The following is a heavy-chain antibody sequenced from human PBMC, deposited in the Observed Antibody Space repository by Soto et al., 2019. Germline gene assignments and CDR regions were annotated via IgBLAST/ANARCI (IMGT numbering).Heavy chain of an antibody. CDR1: GYTFTTHA. V-gene: IGHV1-3*01. J-gene: IGHJ3*02. CDR3: ARDGSGSYYKTFYNAFDI. CDR2: INGGTGQT. Sequence: ASVKVSCKASGYTFTTHAMHWVRQAPGQSLEWMGWINGGTGQTKHSQRFQGRVTITADESTSTAYMELSSLRSEDTAVYYCARDGSGSYYKTFYNAFDIWGQGAMVTVSS. D-gene: IGHD3-10*01.